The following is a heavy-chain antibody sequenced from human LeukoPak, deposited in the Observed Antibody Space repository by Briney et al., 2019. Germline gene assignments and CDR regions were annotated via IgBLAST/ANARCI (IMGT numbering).Heavy chain of an antibody. CDR3: ARGPLRYFDWLLTPYYFDY. D-gene: IGHD3-9*01. V-gene: IGHV4-34*01. CDR1: GGSFSGYY. CDR2: INHSGST. J-gene: IGHJ4*02. Sequence: SETLSLPCAVYGGSFSGYYWSWIRQPPGKGLEWIGEINHSGSTNYNPSLKSRVTISVDTSKNQFSLKLSSVTAADTAVYYCARGPLRYFDWLLTPYYFDYWGQGTLVTVSS.